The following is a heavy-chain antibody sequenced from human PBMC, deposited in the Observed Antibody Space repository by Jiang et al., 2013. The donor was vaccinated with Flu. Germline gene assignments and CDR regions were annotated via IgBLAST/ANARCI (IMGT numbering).Heavy chain of an antibody. CDR3: ASYSSGWSNWFDP. CDR1: GGSISSYY. CDR2: IYYSGST. Sequence: PGLVKPSETLSLTCTVSGGSISSYYWSWIRQPPGKGLEWIGYIYYSGSTNYNPSLKSRVTISVDTSKNQFSLKLSSVTAADTAVYYCASYSSGWSNWFDPWGQGTLVTVSS. D-gene: IGHD6-19*01. V-gene: IGHV4-59*01. J-gene: IGHJ5*02.